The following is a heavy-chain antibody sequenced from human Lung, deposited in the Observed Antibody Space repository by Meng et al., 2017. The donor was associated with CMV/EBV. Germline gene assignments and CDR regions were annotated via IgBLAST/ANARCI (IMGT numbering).Heavy chain of an antibody. CDR1: GGSMSSTNW. CDR2: IYHSGST. Sequence: VQLQGSGPGLVKPPGTLSLTCAVSGGSMSSTNWWSWVRQPPGKGLGGIGEIYHSGSTNYNPPLKSRVSISVDKSKNQFSLKLSSVTAADTAVYYCARADKVRFDYWGQGTLVTVSS. J-gene: IGHJ4*02. V-gene: IGHV4-4*03. CDR3: ARADKVRFDY.